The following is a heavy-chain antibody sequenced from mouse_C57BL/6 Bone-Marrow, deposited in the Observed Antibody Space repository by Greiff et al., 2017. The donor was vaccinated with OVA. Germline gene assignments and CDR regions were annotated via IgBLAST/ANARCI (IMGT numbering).Heavy chain of an antibody. J-gene: IGHJ1*03. V-gene: IGHV1-69*01. CDR1: GYTFTSYW. D-gene: IGHD1-1*01. CDR2: IDPSDSYT. CDR3: AREWNYYGSWYFDV. Sequence: QVQLQQPGAELVMPGASVKLSCKASGYTFTSYWMHWVKQRPGQGLEWIGEIDPSDSYTNYNQKFKGKSTLTVDKSSSTAYMQLSSLTSEDSAVYYRAREWNYYGSWYFDVWGTGTTVTVSS.